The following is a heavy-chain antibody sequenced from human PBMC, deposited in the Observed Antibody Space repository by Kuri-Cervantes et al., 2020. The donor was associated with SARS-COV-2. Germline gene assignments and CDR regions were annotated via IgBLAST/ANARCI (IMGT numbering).Heavy chain of an antibody. CDR2: IYWDDDK. V-gene: IGHV2-5*05. CDR3: ARTYYYDSSGFHFDY. CDR1: GFSLSTSGVG. D-gene: IGHD3-22*01. Sequence: SGPTLVKPTQTLTLTCTFSGFSLSTSGVGVGWIRQPPGKALEWLALIYWDDDKRCGPSLRSRLTITKDTSKNQVVLTMTNMDPVDTATYYCARTYYYDSSGFHFDYWGQGTLVTVSS. J-gene: IGHJ4*02.